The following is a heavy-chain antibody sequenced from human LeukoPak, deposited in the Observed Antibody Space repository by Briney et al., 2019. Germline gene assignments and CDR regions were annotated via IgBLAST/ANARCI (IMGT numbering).Heavy chain of an antibody. CDR3: ARGKLELRTYYYYGMDV. Sequence: ASVKVSCKASGYTFTSYDINWVRQATGQGLEWMGWMNPNSGNTGYAQKFQGRVTMTRNTSISTAYMELSRLRSEDTAVYYCARGKLELRTYYYYGMDVWGQGTTVTVSS. CDR2: MNPNSGNT. V-gene: IGHV1-8*01. D-gene: IGHD1-7*01. J-gene: IGHJ6*02. CDR1: GYTFTSYD.